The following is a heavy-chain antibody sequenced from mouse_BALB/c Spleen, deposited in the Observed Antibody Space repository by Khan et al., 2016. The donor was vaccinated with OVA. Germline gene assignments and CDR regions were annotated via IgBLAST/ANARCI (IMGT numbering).Heavy chain of an antibody. CDR3: ARGGAAYYRNDGGAMEY. D-gene: IGHD2-14*01. Sequence: VQLQESGPELKKPGETVRISCKASGYTFTTAGIQWVQKMPGKGLKWIGWINTHSGVPKYAEDFKGRFAFSLEISVNTAYLQLTNLKTEDTATYFCARGGAAYYRNDGGAMEYWGQGTSVTVSS. CDR2: INTHSGVP. CDR1: GYTFTTAG. J-gene: IGHJ4*01. V-gene: IGHV9-4*02.